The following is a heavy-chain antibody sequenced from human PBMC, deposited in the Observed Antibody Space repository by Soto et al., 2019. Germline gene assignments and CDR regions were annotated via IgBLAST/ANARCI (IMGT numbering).Heavy chain of an antibody. J-gene: IGHJ6*02. CDR2: ISYDGSNK. CDR3: AKVGRYYDILTGYRDYYGMDV. V-gene: IGHV3-30*18. CDR1: GFTSSSYG. Sequence: QVQLVESGGGVVQPGRSLRLSCAASGFTSSSYGMHWVRQAPGKGLEWVAVISYDGSNKYYADSVKGRFTISRDNSKNTLYLQMNSLRAEDTAVYYCAKVGRYYDILTGYRDYYGMDVWGQGTTVTVSS. D-gene: IGHD3-9*01.